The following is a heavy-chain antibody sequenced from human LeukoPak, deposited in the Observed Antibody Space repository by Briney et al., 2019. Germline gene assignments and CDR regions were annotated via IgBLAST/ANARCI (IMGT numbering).Heavy chain of an antibody. J-gene: IGHJ4*02. D-gene: IGHD6-13*01. Sequence: PSETLSLTCSVSGGSIRSYTWSWTRQPAGKGLEWIGRIYTSGTTNYNPSFESRVTMSVDTSKNQFSLKLSSVTVADTAVYYCARETYRDAWYGDVWGQGTPIAVSS. CDR2: IYTSGTT. CDR3: ARETYRDAWYGDV. CDR1: GGSIRSYT. V-gene: IGHV4-4*07.